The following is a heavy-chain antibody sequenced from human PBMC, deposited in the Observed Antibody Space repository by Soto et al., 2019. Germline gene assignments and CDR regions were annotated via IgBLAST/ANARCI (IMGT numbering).Heavy chain of an antibody. CDR3: ARLGTNLANWFDP. CDR1: GGTFSSYA. V-gene: IGHV1-69*13. D-gene: IGHD2-2*01. J-gene: IGHJ5*02. Sequence: ASVKVSCKASGGTFSSYAISWVRQAPGQGLEWMGGIIPIFGTANYAQKFQGRVTITADESTSTAYMELSSLRSEDTAVYYCARLGTNLANWFDPWGQGTLVTVSS. CDR2: IIPIFGTA.